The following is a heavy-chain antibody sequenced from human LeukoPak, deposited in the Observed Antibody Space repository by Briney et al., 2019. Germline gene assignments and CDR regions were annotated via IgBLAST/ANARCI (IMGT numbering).Heavy chain of an antibody. CDR2: ISSSSSYI. CDR1: GFTFSSYS. J-gene: IGHJ5*02. Sequence: PGGSLRLSCAASGFTFSSYSMNWVRQAPGKGLEWVSSISSSSSYIYYADSVKGRFTISRDNAKNSLYLQMNSLRAEDTAVYYCARGQGYFDPQNPFDPWGQGTLVTVSS. D-gene: IGHD3-9*01. CDR3: ARGQGYFDPQNPFDP. V-gene: IGHV3-21*01.